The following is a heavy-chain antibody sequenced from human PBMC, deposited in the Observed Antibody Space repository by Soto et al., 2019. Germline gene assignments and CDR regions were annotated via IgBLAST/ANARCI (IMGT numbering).Heavy chain of an antibody. CDR2: IYDGGRI. J-gene: IGHJ4*02. Sequence: QVQLQESGPGLVKPSQTRSLTCTVYGGCIRNNHYCWSWIRQSPGKGLEWIGHIYDGGRIYNNPSLKSRVTRSADTCNNQFSLKLSSVTGADTAVYYCARGLSSEKVHSWGEGSLVIVSS. CDR1: GGCIRNNHYC. CDR3: ARGLSSEKVHS. D-gene: IGHD3-10*01. V-gene: IGHV4-30-4*01.